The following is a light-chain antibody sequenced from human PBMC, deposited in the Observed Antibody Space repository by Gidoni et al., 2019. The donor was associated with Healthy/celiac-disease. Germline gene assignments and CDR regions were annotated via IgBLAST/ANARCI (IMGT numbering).Light chain of an antibody. CDR2: EVS. CDR3: CSYAGSISYV. V-gene: IGLV2-23*02. CDR1: SSDVVSYNL. Sequence: QSALTQPASVSGSPGQSITISCTGTSSDVVSYNLVSWYQQHPGKAPKLMIYEVSKRPSGVSNRFSGSKSGNTASLTISGLQAEDEADYYCCSYAGSISYVFGTGTKVTVL. J-gene: IGLJ1*01.